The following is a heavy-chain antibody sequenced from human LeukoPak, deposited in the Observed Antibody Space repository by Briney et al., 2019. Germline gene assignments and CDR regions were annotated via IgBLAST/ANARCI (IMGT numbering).Heavy chain of an antibody. D-gene: IGHD3-3*01. V-gene: IGHV1-2*02. CDR2: INPNSGGT. CDR1: GYTFTGYY. CDR3: ARDSRRITIFGVVIIRPSTVDY. Sequence: GASVKVSCKASGYTFTGYYMHWVRQAPGQGLEWMGWINPNSGGTNYAQKFQGGVTMTRDTSISTAYMELSRLRSDDTAVYYCARDSRRITIFGVVIIRPSTVDYWGQGTLVTVSS. J-gene: IGHJ4*02.